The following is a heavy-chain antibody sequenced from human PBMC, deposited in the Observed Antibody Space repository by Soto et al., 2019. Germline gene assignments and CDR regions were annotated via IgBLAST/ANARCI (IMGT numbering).Heavy chain of an antibody. J-gene: IGHJ5*02. CDR2: INAGNGNT. CDR1: GYTFTSYA. V-gene: IGHV1-3*01. CDR3: ARGLEYYYDSKGYYRRWFDP. Sequence: GASVKVSCKASGYTFTSYAMHWVRQAPGQRLEWVGWINAGNGNTKYSQKFQGRVTITRDTSASTAYMELSSLRSEDTAVYYCARGLEYYYDSKGYYRRWFDPSGQGTLVIVSS. D-gene: IGHD3-22*01.